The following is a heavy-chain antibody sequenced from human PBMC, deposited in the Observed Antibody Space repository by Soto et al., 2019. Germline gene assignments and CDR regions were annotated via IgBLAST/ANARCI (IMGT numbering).Heavy chain of an antibody. CDR3: ARAFGDIVLVSAGDYYYGMDV. V-gene: IGHV3-33*01. Sequence: QVQLVESGGGVVQPGRSLRLSCAASGFTFSSYGMHWVRQAPGKWLEWVAVIWYDGSNKYYADSVKGRFTISRDNSENTLYLQMNSLRAEDTAVYYWARAFGDIVLVSAGDYYYGMDVWGQGTTVTVSS. J-gene: IGHJ6*02. D-gene: IGHD2-2*01. CDR2: IWYDGSNK. CDR1: GFTFSSYG.